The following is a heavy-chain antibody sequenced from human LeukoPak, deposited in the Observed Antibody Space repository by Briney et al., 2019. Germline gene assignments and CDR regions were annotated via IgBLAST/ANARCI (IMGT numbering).Heavy chain of an antibody. CDR2: IRYDGSNK. Sequence: PGGSLRLSCAASGFTFSSYGMHWVRQAPGKGLEWVAFIRYDGSNKYYADSVKGRFTISRDNSKNTLYVQMNSLRAEDTAVYYCARGPHIVVVIANGLFDYWGQGTLVSVSS. D-gene: IGHD2-21*01. V-gene: IGHV3-30*02. J-gene: IGHJ4*02. CDR3: ARGPHIVVVIANGLFDY. CDR1: GFTFSSYG.